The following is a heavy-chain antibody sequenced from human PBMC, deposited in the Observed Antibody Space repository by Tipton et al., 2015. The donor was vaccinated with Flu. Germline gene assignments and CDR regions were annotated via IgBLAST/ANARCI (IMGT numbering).Heavy chain of an antibody. Sequence: VQLVQSGAEVKKPGESLKISCKGSGYSFTSYWIGWVHQMPGKGLEWMGIIYPGDSDTRYSPSFQGQVTISADKSISTAYLQWSSLKASDTAMYYCARLRWELLLDYYYYGMDVWGQGTTVTVSS. CDR3: ARLRWELLLDYYYYGMDV. D-gene: IGHD1-26*01. V-gene: IGHV5-51*07. CDR2: IYPGDSDT. J-gene: IGHJ6*02. CDR1: GYSFTSYW.